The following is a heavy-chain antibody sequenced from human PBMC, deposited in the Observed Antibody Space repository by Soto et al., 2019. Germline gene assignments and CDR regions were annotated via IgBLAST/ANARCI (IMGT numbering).Heavy chain of an antibody. CDR2: ISWNSGSI. Sequence: EVQLVESGGGLVQPGRSLRLSCAACGFAFDDYAMHWIRQAPGKGLEWVSGISWNSGSIGYADSVKGRFTISRDNAKNSLYLQMNSLRAEDTALYYCAKAPLSSSGRGYFDYWGQGTLVTVSS. J-gene: IGHJ4*02. CDR1: GFAFDDYA. V-gene: IGHV3-9*01. D-gene: IGHD3-10*01. CDR3: AKAPLSSSGRGYFDY.